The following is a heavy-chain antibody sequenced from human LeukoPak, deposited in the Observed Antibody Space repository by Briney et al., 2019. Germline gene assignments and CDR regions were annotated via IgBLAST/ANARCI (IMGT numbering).Heavy chain of an antibody. D-gene: IGHD2-15*01. CDR1: GYTFTGYY. CDR2: INPNSGGT. Sequence: ASVKVSYKASGYTFTGYYMHWVRQAPGQGLEWMGWINPNSGGTNYAQKFQGRVTMTRDTSISTAYMELSRLRSDDTAVYYCARDVPIVVVVAATYYDGMDVWGQGTTVTVSS. V-gene: IGHV1-2*02. J-gene: IGHJ6*02. CDR3: ARDVPIVVVVAATYYDGMDV.